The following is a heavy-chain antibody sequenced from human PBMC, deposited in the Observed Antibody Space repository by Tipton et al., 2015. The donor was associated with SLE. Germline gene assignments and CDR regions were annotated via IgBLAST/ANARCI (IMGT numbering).Heavy chain of an antibody. J-gene: IGHJ4*02. V-gene: IGHV3-30*04. CDR3: ARVGVRWELSYFDF. Sequence: SLRFSCVAFGFTFSNYALNWVRQAPGKGLEWVAVISYDGSNKLYADSVKGRFTISRDNSENTLFLQMKSLSVADAAVYYCARVGVRWELSYFDFWGRGTLVAVSS. CDR2: ISYDGSNK. D-gene: IGHD1-26*01. CDR1: GFTFSNYA.